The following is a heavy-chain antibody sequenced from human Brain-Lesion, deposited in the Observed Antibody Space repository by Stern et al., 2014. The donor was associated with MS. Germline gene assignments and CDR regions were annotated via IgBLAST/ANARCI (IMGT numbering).Heavy chain of an antibody. Sequence: QVQLQESGPGLVKPSGTLSLTCAVSGGSISSSNWWSWVRQSPGKGLEWIGESDHSGSTIYNPSLKSRVTVSVDKSKNRFSLNLRPVTAADPAVYFCARFPASRPHVFDSWGQGTLVTVSS. J-gene: IGHJ4*02. D-gene: IGHD6-13*01. CDR2: SDHSGST. CDR3: ARFPASRPHVFDS. CDR1: GGSISSSNW. V-gene: IGHV4-4*02.